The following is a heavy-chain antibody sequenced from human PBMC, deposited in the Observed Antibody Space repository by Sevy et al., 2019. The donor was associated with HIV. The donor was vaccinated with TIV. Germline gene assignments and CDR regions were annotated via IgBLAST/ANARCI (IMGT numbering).Heavy chain of an antibody. J-gene: IGHJ3*02. Sequence: ASVKVSCKASGGTFSSYAISWVRQAPGQGLEWMGGIIPIFGTANYAQKFQGRVTITADKSTSTAYMELSSLRSEDTAGYYCARDEGDRKTDDAFDIWGQGTMVTVSS. CDR3: ARDEGDRKTDDAFDI. CDR2: IIPIFGTA. CDR1: GGTFSSYA. D-gene: IGHD2-21*02. V-gene: IGHV1-69*06.